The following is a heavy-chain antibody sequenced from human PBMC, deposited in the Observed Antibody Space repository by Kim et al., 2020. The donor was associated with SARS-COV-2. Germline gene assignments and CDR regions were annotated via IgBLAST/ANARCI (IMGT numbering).Heavy chain of an antibody. D-gene: IGHD3-10*01. J-gene: IGHJ2*01. V-gene: IGHV3-7*01. Sequence: EKYYVDSVKGRFTISRDNAKNSLYLQMNSLRAEDTAVYYCARVWRWYFDLWGRGTLVTVSS. CDR3: ARVWRWYFDL. CDR2: EK.